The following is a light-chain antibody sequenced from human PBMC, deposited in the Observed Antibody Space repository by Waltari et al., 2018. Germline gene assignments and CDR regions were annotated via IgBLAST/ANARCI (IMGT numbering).Light chain of an antibody. CDR3: QTGGHGTWV. Sequence: QPGRGPRYLMKFNSDGTHSKGDDIPDRFSGSSSWAERYLTISSLQSEDEADYYCQTGGHGTWVFGGGTKVTVL. J-gene: IGLJ3*02. CDR2: FNSDGTH. V-gene: IGLV4-69*01.